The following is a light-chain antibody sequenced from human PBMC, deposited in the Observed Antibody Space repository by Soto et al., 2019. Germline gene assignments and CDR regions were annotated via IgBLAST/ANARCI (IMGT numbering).Light chain of an antibody. CDR1: QSVSNNY. J-gene: IGKJ5*01. V-gene: IGKV3-20*01. Sequence: EIVLTQSPGTLTLSPGERATLSCRAIQSVSNNYLAWYQQKPGQAPRLLIYGASSRATGIPDRFSGSGSGTDFTLTISRLEPEDFAVYYCQQYGSSPITFGQGTLLEI. CDR3: QQYGSSPIT. CDR2: GAS.